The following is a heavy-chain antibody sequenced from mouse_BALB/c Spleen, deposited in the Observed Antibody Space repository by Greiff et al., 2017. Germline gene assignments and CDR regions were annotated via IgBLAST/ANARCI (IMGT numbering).Heavy chain of an antibody. J-gene: IGHJ4*01. CDR3: AREYGNYYYAMDY. CDR2: ISSGGST. CDR1: GFTFSSYA. Sequence: DVKLVESGGGLVKPGGSLKLSCAASGFTFSSYAMSWVRQNPEKRLEWVASISSGGSTYYPDSVKGRFTISRDNARNILYLQMSSLRSEDTAMYYCAREYGNYYYAMDYWGQGTSVTVSS. V-gene: IGHV5-6-5*01. D-gene: IGHD2-10*02.